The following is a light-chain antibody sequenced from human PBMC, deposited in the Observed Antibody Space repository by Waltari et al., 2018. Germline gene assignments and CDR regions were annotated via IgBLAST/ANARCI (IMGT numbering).Light chain of an antibody. J-gene: IGKJ4*01. Sequence: EVVMTQSPATLSVSPGDRATLSCRASPSVSSNLAWYQQKPGQAPRLLVHGATTRATGIPARFSGSGSGTEFTLTISSLQSEDFAVYYCQQYNNWLLLTFGGGTKVEIK. CDR2: GAT. CDR1: PSVSSN. CDR3: QQYNNWLLLT. V-gene: IGKV3-15*01.